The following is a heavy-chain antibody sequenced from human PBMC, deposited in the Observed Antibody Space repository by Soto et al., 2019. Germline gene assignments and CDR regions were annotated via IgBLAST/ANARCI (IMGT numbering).Heavy chain of an antibody. J-gene: IGHJ6*02. V-gene: IGHV4-31*03. Sequence: QVQLQESGPGLVKPSQTLSLTCTVSGGSISSGGYYWSWILQHPGKGLEWIGYIYYSGSTYYNPSLKSRVTISVDTSKKQFSLKLSSVTAADTAVYYCAASCVGCGGFHYYGMDVWGQGTTVTVSS. CDR3: AASCVGCGGFHYYGMDV. CDR1: GGSISSGGYY. D-gene: IGHD2-21*01. CDR2: IYYSGST.